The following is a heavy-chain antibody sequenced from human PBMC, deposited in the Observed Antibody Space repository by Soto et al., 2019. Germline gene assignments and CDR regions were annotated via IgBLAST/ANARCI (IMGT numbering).Heavy chain of an antibody. V-gene: IGHV3-30-3*01. J-gene: IGHJ6*02. D-gene: IGHD6-6*01. CDR1: GFTFSIYA. Sequence: HGGSLRLSCAASGFTFSIYAMPWARQAPGKGLEWVAVISYDGSNKYYADSVKGRFTISRDNAKNSLYLQMNSLRDEDTAVYYCARPEYSSSSYGMDVWGQGTTVTVSS. CDR3: ARPEYSSSSYGMDV. CDR2: ISYDGSNK.